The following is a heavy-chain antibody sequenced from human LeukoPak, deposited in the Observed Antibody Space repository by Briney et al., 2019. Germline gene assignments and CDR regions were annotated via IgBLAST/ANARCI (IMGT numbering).Heavy chain of an antibody. V-gene: IGHV3-53*01. CDR3: ARVDSGRVGYYYYGMDV. CDR2: IYSGGST. J-gene: IGHJ6*02. CDR1: GFTVSSNY. Sequence: PGGSLRLSCAASGFTVSSNYMSWVRQAPGKGLEWVSVIYSGGSTYYADSVKGRFTISRDNSKNTLYLQMNSLRAEDTAVYYCARVDSGRVGYYYYGMDVWGQGTTVTVSS. D-gene: IGHD1-26*01.